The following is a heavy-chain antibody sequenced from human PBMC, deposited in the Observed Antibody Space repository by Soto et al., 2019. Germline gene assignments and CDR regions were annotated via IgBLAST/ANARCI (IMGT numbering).Heavy chain of an antibody. CDR3: ARVPGRL. CDR2: VYSGGAT. D-gene: IGHD3-10*01. J-gene: IGHJ4*02. V-gene: IGHV3-53*02. CDR1: GFSVSRNY. Sequence: QLVETGGGLIQPGTSLTLSCAASGFSVSRNYMTWVRQAPGKGLEWVSFVYSGGATFCADSVKGRFILSRDDSQNTMYLQMNNLRAEDTAVYYCARVPGRLWGRGTLVTVAS.